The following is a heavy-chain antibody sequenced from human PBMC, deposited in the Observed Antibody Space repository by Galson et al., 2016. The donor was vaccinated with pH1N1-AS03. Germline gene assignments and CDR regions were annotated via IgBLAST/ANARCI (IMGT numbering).Heavy chain of an antibody. D-gene: IGHD6-19*01. J-gene: IGHJ3*02. Sequence: QSGAEVKKPGESLKISCKGSGYSFTSYWIGWVRQMPGKGLEWMGIIYPGDSDTRYSPSFQGQVTISADKSISTAYLQWSSLKDSDTAMYYCARGVQWLVNRDAVDIWGQGTMVTVSS. CDR2: IYPGDSDT. V-gene: IGHV5-51*01. CDR3: ARGVQWLVNRDAVDI. CDR1: GYSFTSYW.